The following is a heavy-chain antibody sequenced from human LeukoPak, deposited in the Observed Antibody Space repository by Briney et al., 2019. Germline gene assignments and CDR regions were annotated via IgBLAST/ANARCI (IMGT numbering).Heavy chain of an antibody. Sequence: SETLSLTCTVSGGSINKYYWSWIRQSPGKGLEWLGYVHDSAGTIYNPSLKSRVTISVGTSKTQFSLKVTSVTTADTAVYYCAKGRKDFDTNLGPFDSWGQGILVTVSS. V-gene: IGHV4-59*01. D-gene: IGHD3-9*01. CDR3: AKGRKDFDTNLGPFDS. CDR1: GGSINKYY. J-gene: IGHJ4*02. CDR2: VHDSAGT.